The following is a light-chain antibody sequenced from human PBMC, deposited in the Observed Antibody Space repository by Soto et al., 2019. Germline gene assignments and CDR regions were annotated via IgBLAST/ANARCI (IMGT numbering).Light chain of an antibody. CDR1: SSDVGGYNY. Sequence: QSALTQPASVSGSPGQSITISCTGTSSDVGGYNYVSWYQQHPGKAPKLMIYDVSNRPSGVSNRFSGSKSGNTASLTISGLQAEVEADYYCSSYTSSSLVFGGGTQLTVL. CDR2: DVS. J-gene: IGLJ2*01. V-gene: IGLV2-14*01. CDR3: SSYTSSSLV.